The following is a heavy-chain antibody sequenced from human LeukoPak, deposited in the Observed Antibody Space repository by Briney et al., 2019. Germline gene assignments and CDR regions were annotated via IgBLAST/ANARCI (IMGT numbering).Heavy chain of an antibody. CDR3: ARAEYYYDSSGYSLFDY. J-gene: IGHJ4*02. Sequence: PSETLSLTCAVYGGSFSGYYWSWIRQPPGKGLEWIGEINHSGSTNYNPSLKSRVTISVDTSKNQFSLKLSSVTAADTAVYYCARAEYYYDSSGYSLFDYWGQGTLVTVSS. V-gene: IGHV4-34*01. CDR2: INHSGST. D-gene: IGHD3-22*01. CDR1: GGSFSGYY.